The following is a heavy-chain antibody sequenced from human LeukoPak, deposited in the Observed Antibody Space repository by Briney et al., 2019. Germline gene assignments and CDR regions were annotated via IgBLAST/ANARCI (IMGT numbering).Heavy chain of an antibody. CDR2: ISGSGGST. J-gene: IGHJ4*02. D-gene: IGHD6-19*01. CDR1: GFTFSSYG. V-gene: IGHV3-23*01. CDR3: AKSIIAVAGISDY. Sequence: GSLRLSCAASGFTFSSYGMSWVRQAPGKGLEWVSAISGSGGSTYYADSVKGRFTISRDNSKNTLYLQMNSLRAEDRAVYYCAKSIIAVAGISDYWGQGTLVTVSS.